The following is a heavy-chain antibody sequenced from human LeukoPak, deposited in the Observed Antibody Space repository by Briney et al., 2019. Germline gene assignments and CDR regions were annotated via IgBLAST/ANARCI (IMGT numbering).Heavy chain of an antibody. CDR2: ISAYNGNI. D-gene: IGHD5-18*01. Sequence: ASVKVSCKASGYTFTSYGISWVRQAPGQGLEWMGWISAYNGNINYAQKLQGRVTMTTDTSTSTAYMELRSLRSEDTAVYYCARGTNTAMVPYYFDYWGQGTLVTVSS. CDR3: ARGTNTAMVPYYFDY. J-gene: IGHJ4*02. V-gene: IGHV1-18*01. CDR1: GYTFTSYG.